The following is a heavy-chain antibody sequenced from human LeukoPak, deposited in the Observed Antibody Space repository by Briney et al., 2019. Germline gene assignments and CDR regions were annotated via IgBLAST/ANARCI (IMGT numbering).Heavy chain of an antibody. CDR2: IRIGGTR. D-gene: IGHD3-16*01. Sequence: TGGSLRLSCVAPGFTVSHNFMDWVRQAPGKGLEWVSTIRIGGTRDYADSVKGRFIISRDNSKNTLYLQMNNLRVEDTAVYYCAREPSHDSYYDFWGHGTLVTVSS. J-gene: IGHJ4*01. V-gene: IGHV3-53*01. CDR3: AREPSHDSYYDF. CDR1: GFTVSHNF.